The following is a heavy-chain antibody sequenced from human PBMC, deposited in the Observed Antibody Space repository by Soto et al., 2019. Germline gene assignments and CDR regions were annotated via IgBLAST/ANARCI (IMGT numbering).Heavy chain of an antibody. J-gene: IGHJ4*02. V-gene: IGHV1-2*04. CDR3: ARDLRATSGYSSSWYYFDY. Sequence: ASVKVSCKASGYTFTGYYMHWVRQAPGQGLEWMGWINPNSGGTNYAQKFQGWVTMTRDTSISTAYMELSRLRSDDTAVYYCARDLRATSGYSSSWYYFDYWGQGALVTVSS. D-gene: IGHD6-13*01. CDR1: GYTFTGYY. CDR2: INPNSGGT.